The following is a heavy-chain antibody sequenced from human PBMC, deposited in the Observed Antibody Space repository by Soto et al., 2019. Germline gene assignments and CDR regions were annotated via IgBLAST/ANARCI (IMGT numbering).Heavy chain of an antibody. V-gene: IGHV2-5*02. D-gene: IGHD2-15*01. Sequence: SGPTLVNPTQTLTLTCTFSGFSLNTNGVGVGWIRQPPGKALEWLALIYWDNDKRYSPSLKSRLTITKDTSKDQVVLTMTNLETVDKATYYRGQYGGNHAFYFDHWGLGTLVTVAS. CDR3: GQYGGNHAFYFDH. J-gene: IGHJ4*02. CDR2: IYWDNDK. CDR1: GFSLNTNGVG.